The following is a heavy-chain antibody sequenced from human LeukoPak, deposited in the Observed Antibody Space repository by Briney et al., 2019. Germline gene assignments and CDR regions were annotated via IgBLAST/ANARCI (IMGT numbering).Heavy chain of an antibody. CDR1: GGSISSYY. Sequence: SETLSLTCTVSGGSISSYYWSWIRQPPGKGLEWIGYIYYSGSTNYNPSLKSRVTISVDTSKNQFSLKLSSVTAAGTAVYYCARGPPPVWGVRDDAFDIWGQGTMVTVSS. D-gene: IGHD3-10*01. J-gene: IGHJ3*02. V-gene: IGHV4-59*01. CDR3: ARGPPPVWGVRDDAFDI. CDR2: IYYSGST.